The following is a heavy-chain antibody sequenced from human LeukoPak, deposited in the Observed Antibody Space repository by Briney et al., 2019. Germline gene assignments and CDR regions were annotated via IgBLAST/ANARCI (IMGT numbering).Heavy chain of an antibody. J-gene: IGHJ4*02. D-gene: IGHD6-13*01. CDR1: GFTFSNNA. CDR2: IYSGGST. CDR3: AREAIAAAGTGGY. Sequence: GGSLRLSCAASGFTFSNNAMSWVRQAPGKGLEWVSVIYSGGSTYYADSVKGRFTISRDNSKNTLYLQMNSLRAEDTAVYYCAREAIAAAGTGGYWGQGTLVTVSS. V-gene: IGHV3-66*01.